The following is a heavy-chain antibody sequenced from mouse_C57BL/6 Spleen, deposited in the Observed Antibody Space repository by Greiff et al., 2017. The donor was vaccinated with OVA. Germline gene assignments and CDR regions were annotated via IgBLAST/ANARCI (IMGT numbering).Heavy chain of an antibody. Sequence: VQLQQPGTELVKPGASVKLSCKASGYTFTSYWMHWVKQRPGQGLEWIGNINPSNGGTNYNEKFKSKATLTVDKSSITAYMQLISLTSVDSSVYYFSRRGFYGSSFFDYWGQGTTLTVSS. J-gene: IGHJ2*01. V-gene: IGHV1-53*01. D-gene: IGHD1-1*01. CDR1: GYTFTSYW. CDR3: SRRGFYGSSFFDY. CDR2: INPSNGGT.